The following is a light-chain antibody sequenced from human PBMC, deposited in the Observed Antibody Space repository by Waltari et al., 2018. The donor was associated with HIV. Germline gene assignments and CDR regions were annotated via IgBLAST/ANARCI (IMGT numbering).Light chain of an antibody. CDR3: QQSHSTPRT. V-gene: IGKV1-39*01. CDR1: QTINNY. Sequence: DIQMTQSPSSLSATVGDSVTITCRTSQTINNYLNWYQQKSGSAPKLLIFSVSNLRSDVPSRFSGSGSGTTFMLTIDGLQPDDFATYYCQQSHSTPRTFGQGTRLEVK. CDR2: SVS. J-gene: IGKJ2*01.